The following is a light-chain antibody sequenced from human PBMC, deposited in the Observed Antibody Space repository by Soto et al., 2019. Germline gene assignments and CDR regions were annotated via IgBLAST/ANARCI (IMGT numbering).Light chain of an antibody. J-gene: IGKJ1*01. CDR2: GAS. CDR3: QQHGSSGT. CDR1: QSVSNNY. V-gene: IGKV3-20*01. Sequence: EIVWIQARGSVALGPGESAGLCCRASQSVSNNYLAWYQQKPGQAPRLLIYGASNRATGIPDRFSGSGSGTDFTLTISRLEPEDFAVYYCQQHGSSGTCGQGTKVDIK.